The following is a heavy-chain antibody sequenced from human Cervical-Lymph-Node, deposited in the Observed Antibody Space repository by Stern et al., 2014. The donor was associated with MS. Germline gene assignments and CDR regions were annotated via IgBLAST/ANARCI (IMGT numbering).Heavy chain of an antibody. J-gene: IGHJ5*01. CDR2: IYHSGST. V-gene: IGHV4-31*03. Sequence: VQLQESGPGLVKPSQTLSLTCTVSGGSISSGGYFWSWIRQHPGKGLEWIGYIYHSGSTYYKPSLKSRFTISVDTSKNQFSLTLTSVTAADTAVYYCARKGAIVPAAIENWFDSWGQGTLVTVSS. CDR3: ARKGAIVPAAIENWFDS. D-gene: IGHD2-2*01. CDR1: GGSISSGGYF.